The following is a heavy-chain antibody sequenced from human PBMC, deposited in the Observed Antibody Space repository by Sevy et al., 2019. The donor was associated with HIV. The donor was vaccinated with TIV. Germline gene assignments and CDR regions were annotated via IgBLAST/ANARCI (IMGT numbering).Heavy chain of an antibody. CDR2: ISYDGSNK. CDR3: ARDNSYAAGWFDP. CDR1: GFTFSSYA. Sequence: GGSLRLSCAASGFTFSSYAMHWVRQAPGKGLEWVAVISYDGSNKYYADSVKGRFTISRDNSKNTLYLQMNSLRAEDTAGYYCARDNSYAAGWFDPWGQGTLVTVSS. D-gene: IGHD2-2*01. J-gene: IGHJ5*02. V-gene: IGHV3-30-3*01.